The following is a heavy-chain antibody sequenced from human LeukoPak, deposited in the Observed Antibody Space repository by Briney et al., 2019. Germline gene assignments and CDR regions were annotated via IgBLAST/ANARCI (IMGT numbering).Heavy chain of an antibody. V-gene: IGHV1-69*13. Sequence: GASVKVSCKASGYAFTNYHIHWVRQAPGQGLEWMGGIIPVFGTSNYAQKFQGRVTITADESTRTAYMELSSLRSEDTAVYYCARVTGGRYCSTTSCYMRGWFDPWGQGTLVTVSS. J-gene: IGHJ5*02. CDR2: IIPVFGTS. D-gene: IGHD2-2*02. CDR1: GYAFTNYH. CDR3: ARVTGGRYCSTTSCYMRGWFDP.